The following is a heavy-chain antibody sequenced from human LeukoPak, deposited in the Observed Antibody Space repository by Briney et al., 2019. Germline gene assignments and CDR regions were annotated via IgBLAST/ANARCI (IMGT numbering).Heavy chain of an antibody. Sequence: ASVKVSCKASGGTFSSYAISWVRQAPGQGLEWMGGIIPIFGTANYAQKSQGRVTITADESTSTAYMELSSLRSEDTAVYYCARSYPGGIAVGYYYYGMDVWGQGTTVTVSS. J-gene: IGHJ6*02. CDR1: GGTFSSYA. CDR2: IIPIFGTA. D-gene: IGHD6-19*01. CDR3: ARSYPGGIAVGYYYYGMDV. V-gene: IGHV1-69*13.